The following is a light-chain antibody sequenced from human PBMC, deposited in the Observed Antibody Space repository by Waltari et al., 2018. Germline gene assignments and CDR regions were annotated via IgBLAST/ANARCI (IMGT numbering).Light chain of an antibody. CDR2: LGS. V-gene: IGKV2-28*01. J-gene: IGKJ1*01. Sequence: DIVVTQSPLSLPVTPGEPASISCRSSQSLLHSNGYSYLDWYLQKPGQSPQLLIYLGSNRASGVPDRFSGSGSGTDFTLKISRVEDEDVGVYYCMQSLQTLWTFGQGTKVEIK. CDR3: MQSLQTLWT. CDR1: QSLLHSNGYSY.